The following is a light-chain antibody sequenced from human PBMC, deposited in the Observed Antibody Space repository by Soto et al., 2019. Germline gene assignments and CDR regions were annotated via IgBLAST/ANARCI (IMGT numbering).Light chain of an antibody. CDR3: QQYDSSPIT. J-gene: IGKJ5*01. V-gene: IGKV3-20*01. Sequence: ETVMTQSPATLPVSPGDRATLSCRASQSVSGDLAWYQQRPGQAPRLFIYGASRRATGIPDRFSGRGSGTDFTLTITPLEPEDFAVYFCQQYDSSPITFGQGTRLEIK. CDR1: QSVSGD. CDR2: GAS.